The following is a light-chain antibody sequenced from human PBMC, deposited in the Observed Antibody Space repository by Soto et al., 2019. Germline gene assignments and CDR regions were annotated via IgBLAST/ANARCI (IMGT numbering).Light chain of an antibody. Sequence: DIQMTQSPSTLSASVGDRVTMTCRASQSISSWLAWYQQKPGKAPKLLIYDVSSLESGVPSRFSGSGSGTEFTLTISSLQPDDFATYYCQQYNSYSRTFGQGTTVDIK. CDR2: DVS. J-gene: IGKJ1*01. V-gene: IGKV1-5*01. CDR1: QSISSW. CDR3: QQYNSYSRT.